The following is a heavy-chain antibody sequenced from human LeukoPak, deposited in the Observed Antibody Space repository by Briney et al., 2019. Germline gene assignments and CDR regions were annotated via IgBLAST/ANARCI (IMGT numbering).Heavy chain of an antibody. CDR1: GYTFTSYG. Sequence: ASVKVSCKASGYTFTSYGISWVRQAPGQGLEWMGWISAYNGNTNYAQKLQGRVTMTTDTSTSTAYMELSSLRSEDTAVYYCARVPNDYGDYHGTVDYWGQGTLVTVSS. CDR2: ISAYNGNT. CDR3: ARVPNDYGDYHGTVDY. V-gene: IGHV1-18*01. J-gene: IGHJ4*02. D-gene: IGHD4-17*01.